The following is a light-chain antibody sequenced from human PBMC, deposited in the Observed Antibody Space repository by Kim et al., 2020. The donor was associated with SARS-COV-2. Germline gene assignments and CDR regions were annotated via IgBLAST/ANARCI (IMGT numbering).Light chain of an antibody. J-gene: IGKJ1*01. V-gene: IGKV3-20*01. Sequence: EIVLTQSPGTLSLSPGERATLSCRASQSVSSNYLAWYQQKPGQAPRLLIYGASSRATGIPDRFSGSGSGTDFTLTISRLEPDDFAVYYCQQYGSSPRTFFPGTKVDIK. CDR1: QSVSSNY. CDR3: QQYGSSPRT. CDR2: GAS.